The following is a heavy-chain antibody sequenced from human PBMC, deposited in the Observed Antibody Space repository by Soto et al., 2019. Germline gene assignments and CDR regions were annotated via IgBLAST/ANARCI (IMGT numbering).Heavy chain of an antibody. Sequence: EVQLVESGGDSVQPGGSLRLSCAASGFPFSSYWMHWVRHTPGKWLEWVSRISGDGTTIYYADSVTGRFTVSRDNAKNTLALQMSGLGAEDTAVYYCAREYYGLFTGYYNDHWGQGTLGSVSS. CDR2: ISGDGTTI. CDR3: AREYYGLFTGYYNDH. D-gene: IGHD3-9*01. J-gene: IGHJ4*02. CDR1: GFPFSSYW. V-gene: IGHV3-74*01.